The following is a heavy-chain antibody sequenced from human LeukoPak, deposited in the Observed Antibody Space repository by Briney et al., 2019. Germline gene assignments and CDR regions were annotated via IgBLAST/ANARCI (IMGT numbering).Heavy chain of an antibody. CDR1: GYRFTSYW. D-gene: IGHD3-22*01. CDR2: IYPGDSDT. V-gene: IGHV5-51*01. CDR3: ARRYYYDSSGYYYDY. Sequence: PGESLKISCKGSGYRFTSYWIGWVRQVPGKGLEWMGVIYPGDSDTRYSPSFQGQVTISADKSISTAYLQWSSLKASDTAMYYCARRYYYDSSGYYYDYWGQGTLVTVSS. J-gene: IGHJ4*02.